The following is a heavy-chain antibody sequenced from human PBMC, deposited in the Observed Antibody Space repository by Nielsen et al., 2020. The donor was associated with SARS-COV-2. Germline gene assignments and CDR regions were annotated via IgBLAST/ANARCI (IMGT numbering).Heavy chain of an antibody. J-gene: IGHJ6*02. CDR2: IYFTGRT. CDR3: AREASGYDHYKYGIDV. CDR1: GASISSGGYF. Sequence: SKTLSLTCTVSGASISSGGYFWSWIRQHPGKGLEWIGYIYFTGRTSYNPSLKSRVAMSVDTSKNQFSLDLKSVTAADTAVYYCAREASGYDHYKYGIDVWGLGATVTVSS. V-gene: IGHV4-31*03. D-gene: IGHD5-12*01.